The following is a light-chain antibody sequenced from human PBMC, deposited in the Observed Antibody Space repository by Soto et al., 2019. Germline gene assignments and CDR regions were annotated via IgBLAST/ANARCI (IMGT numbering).Light chain of an antibody. CDR2: DAS. Sequence: EIVLKQSPATLSLSPGERATLSCRASQSVSSYFAWYQQKPGQAPRLLIYDASNRATGIPARFSGSGSGTDFTLTISSLEPEDFAVYYCQQRSNSSRLTFGGGTNVEIK. V-gene: IGKV3-11*01. CDR3: QQRSNSSRLT. J-gene: IGKJ4*01. CDR1: QSVSSY.